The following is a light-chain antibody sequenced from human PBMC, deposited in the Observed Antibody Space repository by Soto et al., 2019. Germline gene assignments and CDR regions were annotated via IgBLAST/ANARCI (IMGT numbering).Light chain of an antibody. V-gene: IGKV3-20*01. CDR1: RGVSSTY. CDR3: QRYGTSTT. J-gene: IGKJ1*01. CDR2: GVS. Sequence: EVVLTQSPGILSLSPGERATLSCRASRGVSSTYLAWYQHKPGQAPRLLIYGVSSRASGTPDKFSGSGSGTDFTLTISRLGPEDSAVYYCQRYGTSTTFGQGTKVDIK.